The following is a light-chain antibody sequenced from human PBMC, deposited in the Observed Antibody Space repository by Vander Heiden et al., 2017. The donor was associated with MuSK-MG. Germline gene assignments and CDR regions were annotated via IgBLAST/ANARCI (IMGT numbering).Light chain of an antibody. Sequence: EIVMTQSQATLSVSPGERATLSCRASQSVSRNLAWYQQKPGQAPKLLLAGASTMATGTPARFSGSGSGTVFPLTISSLPSKDCLVYYCQPYNNWPWTFGQGTKVEIK. CDR1: QSVSRN. V-gene: IGKV3-15*01. J-gene: IGKJ1*01. CDR2: GAS. CDR3: QPYNNWPWT.